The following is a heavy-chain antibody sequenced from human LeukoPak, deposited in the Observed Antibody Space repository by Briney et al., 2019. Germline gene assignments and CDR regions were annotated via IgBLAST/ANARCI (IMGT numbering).Heavy chain of an antibody. Sequence: GGSLRLSCAASGFTFSSYGMHWVRQAPGKGLEWVAFIRYDGSNKYYADSVKGRFTISRDNSKNTLYLQMNSLRAEDTAVYYCAKFSDYVWGSYGYWGQGTLVTVSS. J-gene: IGHJ4*02. CDR2: IRYDGSNK. D-gene: IGHD3-16*01. CDR1: GFTFSSYG. V-gene: IGHV3-30*02. CDR3: AKFSDYVWGSYGY.